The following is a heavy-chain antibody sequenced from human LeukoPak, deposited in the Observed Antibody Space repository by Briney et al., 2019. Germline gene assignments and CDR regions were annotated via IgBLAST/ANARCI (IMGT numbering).Heavy chain of an antibody. CDR3: VRVDKPLHAFDL. D-gene: IGHD2-2*03. Sequence: GGSLRLSCAASGFTFSSYWMHWVRQAPGKGLVWVSAITATGDIYYAGSVKGRFTLSGDSANNSLYLQMNSLRAGDTAVYYCVRVDKPLHAFDLWGQGTMVTVSS. V-gene: IGHV3-13*01. CDR2: ITATGDI. J-gene: IGHJ3*01. CDR1: GFTFSSYW.